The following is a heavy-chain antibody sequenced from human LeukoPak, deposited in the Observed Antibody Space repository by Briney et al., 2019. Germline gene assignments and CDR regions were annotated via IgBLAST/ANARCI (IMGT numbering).Heavy chain of an antibody. J-gene: IGHJ6*03. CDR1: GGSISSGSYY. CDR3: ARLYVDTAMAEYYYYYMDV. V-gene: IGHV4-61*02. D-gene: IGHD5-18*01. Sequence: SQTLSLTCTVSGGSISSGSYYWSWIRQPAGKGLEWIGRIYTSGSTNYNPSLKSRVTISVDTSKNQFSLKLSSVTAADTAVYYCARLYVDTAMAEYYYYYMDVWGKGTTVTVSS. CDR2: IYTSGST.